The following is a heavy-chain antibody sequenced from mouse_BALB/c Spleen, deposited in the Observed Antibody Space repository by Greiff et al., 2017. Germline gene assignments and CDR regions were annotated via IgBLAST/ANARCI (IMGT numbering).Heavy chain of an antibody. J-gene: IGHJ4*01. CDR1: GYTFTSYW. CDR2: VAPGSGST. D-gene: IGHD2-4*01. CDR3: AIGGLRRYAMDY. V-gene: IGHV1S41*01. Sequence: DLVKPGASAKLSCKASGYTFTSYWINWIKQRPGQGLEWIGRVAPGSGSTYYNEMFKGKATLTVDTSSSTAYIQLSSLSSEDSAVYFCAIGGLRRYAMDYWGQGTSVTVSS.